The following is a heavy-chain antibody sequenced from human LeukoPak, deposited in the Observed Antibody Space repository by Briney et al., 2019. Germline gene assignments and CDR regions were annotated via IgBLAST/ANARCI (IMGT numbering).Heavy chain of an antibody. CDR3: ASDNWGSHYYYYYMDV. J-gene: IGHJ6*03. D-gene: IGHD7-27*01. CDR1: GGTFSSYT. V-gene: IGHV1-69*02. Sequence: SVKVSCKASGGTFSSYTISWVRQAPGQGLEWMERIIPILGIANYAQKFQGRVTITADKSTSTAYMELSSLRSEDTAVYYCASDNWGSHYYYYYMDVWGKGTTVTVSS. CDR2: IIPILGIA.